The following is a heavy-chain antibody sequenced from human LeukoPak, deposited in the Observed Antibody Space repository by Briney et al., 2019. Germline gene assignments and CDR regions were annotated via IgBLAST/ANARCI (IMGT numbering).Heavy chain of an antibody. V-gene: IGHV3-9*01. CDR3: AKGSYGSGSYVDY. J-gene: IGHJ4*02. Sequence: PSGGSLRLSCAASGFTFDDYAMHWVRQAPGKGLEWVSGISWNSGYIGYEDSVKGRFTISRDNAKNSLYLQMNSLRAEDTALYYCAKGSYGSGSYVDYWGQGTLITVSS. CDR2: ISWNSGYI. CDR1: GFTFDDYA. D-gene: IGHD3-10*01.